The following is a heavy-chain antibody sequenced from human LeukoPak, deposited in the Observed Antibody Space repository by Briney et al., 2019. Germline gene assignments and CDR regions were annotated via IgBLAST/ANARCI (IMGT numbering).Heavy chain of an antibody. CDR1: GGSISSGSYY. D-gene: IGHD3-10*01. CDR3: ASREGSGY. J-gene: IGHJ4*02. CDR2: IYTSGST. V-gene: IGHV4-61*02. Sequence: SQTLSLTCTVSGGSISSGSYYWSWIRQPAGKGLEWIGRIYTSGSTNYNPSLKSRVTISVDTSRNQFSLKLSSVTAADTAVYYCASREGSGYWGQGTLVTVSS.